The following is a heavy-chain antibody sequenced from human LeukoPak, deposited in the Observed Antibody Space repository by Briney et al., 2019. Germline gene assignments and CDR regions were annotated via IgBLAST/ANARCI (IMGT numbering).Heavy chain of an antibody. J-gene: IGHJ5*02. CDR1: GGSISSSSYY. V-gene: IGHV4-39*07. CDR2: IYYSGST. Sequence: SETLSLTCTVSGGSISSSSYYWGWIRQPPGKGLEWIGSIYYSGSTYYNPSLKSRVTISVDTSKNQFSLKLSSVTAADTAVYYCARDNGLRLFYWFDPWGQGTLVTVSS. D-gene: IGHD5-12*01. CDR3: ARDNGLRLFYWFDP.